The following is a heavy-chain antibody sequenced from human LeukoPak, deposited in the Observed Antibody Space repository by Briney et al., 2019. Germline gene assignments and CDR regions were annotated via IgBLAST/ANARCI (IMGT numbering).Heavy chain of an antibody. V-gene: IGHV4-4*07. CDR2: VYTSGST. Sequence: SETLSLTCTVSGGSISSYYWSWIRQPAGKGLEWIGRVYTSGSTNYNPSLKSRVTMSVDTSKNQFSLKLSSVTAEDTAVYYCARGTTMIVVVINVDYWGQGTLVTVSS. D-gene: IGHD3-22*01. J-gene: IGHJ4*02. CDR3: ARGTTMIVVVINVDY. CDR1: GGSISSYY.